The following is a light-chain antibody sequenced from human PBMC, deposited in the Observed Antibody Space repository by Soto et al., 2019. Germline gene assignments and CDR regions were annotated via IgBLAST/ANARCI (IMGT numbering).Light chain of an antibody. CDR3: QQSYSTLASG. Sequence: DIQMTQSPSSLSASVGDRFTITCRASQSISSYLNWYQQKPGKAPKLLIYAASSLQSGVPSRFSGSGSGTDFTLTISSLQPEDFATYYCQQSYSTLASGFGQGTRLEIK. CDR1: QSISSY. J-gene: IGKJ5*01. V-gene: IGKV1-39*01. CDR2: AAS.